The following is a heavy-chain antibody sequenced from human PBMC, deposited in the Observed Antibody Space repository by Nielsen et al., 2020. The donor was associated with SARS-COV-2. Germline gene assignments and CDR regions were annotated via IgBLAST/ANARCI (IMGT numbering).Heavy chain of an antibody. CDR2: INTNNGNP. CDR1: GYTFTSYA. Sequence: ASVKVSCKASGYTFTSYAVNWVRQAPGQGLEWMGWINTNNGNPTYAQDFTGRFVFSLDTSVSTAYLQISSLKAEDTAVYYCARGFCGGGNCYRENYWGQGTLVTVSS. V-gene: IGHV7-4-1*02. D-gene: IGHD2-15*01. J-gene: IGHJ4*02. CDR3: ARGFCGGGNCYRENY.